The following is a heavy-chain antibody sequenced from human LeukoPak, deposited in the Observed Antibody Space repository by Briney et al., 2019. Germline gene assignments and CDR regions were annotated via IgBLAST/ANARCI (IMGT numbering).Heavy chain of an antibody. V-gene: IGHV4-38-2*02. CDR2: IYYTGNT. CDR1: GDSITGYY. Sequence: PSETLSLTCSVSGDSITGYYRGWIRQPPGKGLEWIGNIYYTGNTYYNSSLKSRVTISLDTSKNQFSLKLSSVTAADTAVYYCARVSFNGRNDYWGQGTLVTVSS. CDR3: ARVSFNGRNDY. J-gene: IGHJ4*02.